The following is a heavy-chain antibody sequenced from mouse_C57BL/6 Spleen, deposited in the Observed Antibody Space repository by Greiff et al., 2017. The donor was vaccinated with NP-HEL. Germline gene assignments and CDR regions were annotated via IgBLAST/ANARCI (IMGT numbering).Heavy chain of an antibody. D-gene: IGHD2-4*01. Sequence: EVMLVESGEGLVKPGGSLKLSCAASGFTFSSYAMSWVRQTPEKRLEWVAYISSGGDYIYYADTVKGRFTISRDNARNTLYLQMSGLKSEDTAMYYCTRIYYEDAMDYWGQGTSVTVSS. CDR2: ISSGGDYI. CDR3: TRIYYEDAMDY. V-gene: IGHV5-9-1*02. J-gene: IGHJ4*01. CDR1: GFTFSSYA.